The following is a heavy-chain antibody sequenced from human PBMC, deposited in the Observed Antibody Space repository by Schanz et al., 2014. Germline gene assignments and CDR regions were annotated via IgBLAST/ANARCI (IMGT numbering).Heavy chain of an antibody. Sequence: QVQLQESGPGLVKPSETLSLTCSVSGGSIRTYFWAWIRQPPGKGLEWIGYFYYSGNTNYNPSFKSRATIAVDSSKNQVSLRLNSVTAADTSVYECASSASYCFDPWGQGIRVTVSS. CDR1: GGSIRTYF. D-gene: IGHD6-19*01. CDR2: FYYSGNT. CDR3: ASSASYCFDP. J-gene: IGHJ5*02. V-gene: IGHV4-59*01.